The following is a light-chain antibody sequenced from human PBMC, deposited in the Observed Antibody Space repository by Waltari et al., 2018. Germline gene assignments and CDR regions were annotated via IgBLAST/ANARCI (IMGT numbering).Light chain of an antibody. CDR2: GVN. V-gene: IGLV1-44*01. CDR3: ASWDDSLNDWV. CDR1: DSNIGSKT. Sequence: QSVLTQPPSVSATPGQRVTISCSGGDSNIGSKTVNWYQPLPGTAPKLLVFGVNERPSGVPHRFSGSKSGTSASLAISGLQSEDEADYYCASWDDSLNDWVFGGGTKLTVL. J-gene: IGLJ3*02.